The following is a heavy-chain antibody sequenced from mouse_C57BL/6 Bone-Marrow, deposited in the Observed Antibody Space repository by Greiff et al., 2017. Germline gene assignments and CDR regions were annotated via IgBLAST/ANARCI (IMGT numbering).Heavy chain of an antibody. V-gene: IGHV1-50*01. CDR3: ARPNDGGGDY. CDR1: GYTFTSYW. CDR2: IDPSDSYT. J-gene: IGHJ2*01. D-gene: IGHD2-12*01. Sequence: VQLQQPGAELVKPGASVKLSCKASGYTFTSYWMQWVKQRPGQGLEWIGEIDPSDSYTNYNQKFKGKATLTVDTSSSTAYMQLSSLTSEDSAVYYCARPNDGGGDYWGQGTTLTVSS.